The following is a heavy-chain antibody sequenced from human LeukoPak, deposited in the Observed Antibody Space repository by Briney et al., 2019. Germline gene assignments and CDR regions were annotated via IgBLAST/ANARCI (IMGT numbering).Heavy chain of an antibody. CDR3: AKPLRYFGG. J-gene: IGHJ4*02. CDR1: GFTFTSYS. D-gene: IGHD3-9*01. Sequence: GGSLRLSCAASGFTFTSYSMNWVRQAPGKGLEWVSTISGSGGSTYYADSVKGRFTISRDNSKNTLYLQMNSLRAEDTAVYYCAKPLRYFGGWGQGTLVTVSS. CDR2: ISGSGGST. V-gene: IGHV3-23*01.